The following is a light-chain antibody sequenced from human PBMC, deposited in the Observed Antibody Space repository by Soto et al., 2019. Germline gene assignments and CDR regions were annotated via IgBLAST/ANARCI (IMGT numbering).Light chain of an antibody. CDR3: QQYADWPLT. CDR1: RTIGTN. J-gene: IGKJ4*01. V-gene: IGKV3-15*01. CDR2: KTS. Sequence: IVMTQSPATVSVSPGESTSLSCRASRTIGTNLGWYQQKPGQAPRLLISKTSNRATGGPARVSGSGSGTEFTLTISLLQSEDIAVYYCQQYADWPLTFGGGTKVDIK.